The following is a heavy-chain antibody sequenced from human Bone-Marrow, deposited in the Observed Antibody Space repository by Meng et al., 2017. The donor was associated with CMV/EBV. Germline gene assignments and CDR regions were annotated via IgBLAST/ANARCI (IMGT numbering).Heavy chain of an antibody. V-gene: IGHV3-11*01. CDR1: EFAFSDYS. CDR3: ARESPMGLWFGEDWARAFAMDV. CDR2: ISSSGTNI. D-gene: IGHD3-10*01. J-gene: IGHJ6*02. Sequence: GESLKISCAASEFAFSDYSMSWMRQAPGKGLEWVSYISSSGTNIYSADSVKGRFTISRDNAKNSLHLQMNSLRTDDTAVYYCARESPMGLWFGEDWARAFAMDVWGQGTTVTVSS.